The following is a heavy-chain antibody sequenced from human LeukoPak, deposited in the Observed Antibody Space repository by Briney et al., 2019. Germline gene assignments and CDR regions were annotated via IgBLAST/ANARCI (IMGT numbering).Heavy chain of an antibody. V-gene: IGHV4-39*07. CDR3: ARDRTLDYGSGSYYEP. CDR2: IYYSGST. D-gene: IGHD3-10*01. J-gene: IGHJ4*02. Sequence: SETLSLTCTVSGGSVSSSSYYWGWIRQPPGKGLEWIGSIYYSGSTYYNPSLKSRVTISVDTSKNQFSLKLSSVTAADTAVYYCARDRTLDYGSGSYYEPWGQGTLVTVSS. CDR1: GGSVSSSSYY.